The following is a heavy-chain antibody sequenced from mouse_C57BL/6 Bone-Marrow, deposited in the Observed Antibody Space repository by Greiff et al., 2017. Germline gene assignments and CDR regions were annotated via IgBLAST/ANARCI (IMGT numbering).Heavy chain of an antibody. D-gene: IGHD1-1*01. CDR2: ISSGSSTI. V-gene: IGHV5-17*01. J-gene: IGHJ3*01. CDR3: ARDYYYGSSPFAY. Sequence: EVQGVESGGGLVKPGGSLKLSCAASGFTFSDYGMHWVRQAPEKGLEWVAYISSGSSTIYYADTVKGRFTISRDNAKNTLFLQMTSLRSEDTAMYYSARDYYYGSSPFAYWGQGTLVTVSA. CDR1: GFTFSDYG.